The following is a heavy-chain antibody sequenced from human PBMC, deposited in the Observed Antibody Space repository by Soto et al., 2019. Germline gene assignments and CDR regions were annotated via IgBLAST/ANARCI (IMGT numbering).Heavy chain of an antibody. J-gene: IGHJ4*02. CDR3: AREYSNSPEAFDI. Sequence: PSETLSLTCTVSGGSVNSDYYYWTWIRQPPGKGLEWIGYIYNSGRTNYNPSLKSRVSISMDTSGNQFSLKLTSVTAADTAVFYCAREYSNSPEAFDIWGQGSLVTVSS. V-gene: IGHV4-61*01. CDR2: IYNSGRT. CDR1: GGSVNSDYYY. D-gene: IGHD1-26*01.